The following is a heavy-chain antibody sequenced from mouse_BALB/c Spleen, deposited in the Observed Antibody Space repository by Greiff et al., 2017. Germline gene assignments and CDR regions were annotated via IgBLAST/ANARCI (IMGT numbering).Heavy chain of an antibody. D-gene: IGHD1-1*02. Sequence: VKVVESGAELVRPGSSVKISCKASGYAFSSYWMNWVKQRPGQGLEWIGQIYPGDGDTNYNGKFKGKATLTADKSSSTAYMQLSSLTSEDSAVYFCARSGYGGYYFDYWGQGTTLTVSS. CDR3: ARSGYGGYYFDY. V-gene: IGHV1-80*01. CDR2: IYPGDGDT. J-gene: IGHJ2*01. CDR1: GYAFSSYW.